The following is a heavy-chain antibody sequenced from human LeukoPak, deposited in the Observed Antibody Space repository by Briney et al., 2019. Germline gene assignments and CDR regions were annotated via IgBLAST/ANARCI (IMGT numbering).Heavy chain of an antibody. CDR1: GFTFSTYS. V-gene: IGHV3-30-3*01. J-gene: IGHJ4*02. CDR2: ISYDGRNK. D-gene: IGHD1-14*01. CDR3: ARDFRPPPDEGMYPPEY. Sequence: SGGSLRLSCAASGFTFSTYSMHWVRQAPGKGLEWVAVISYDGRNKYYVDSVKGRFTISRDNSKNTLYLQMNSLVPEDTAVYYCARDFRPPPDEGMYPPEYWGQGTLVTVSS.